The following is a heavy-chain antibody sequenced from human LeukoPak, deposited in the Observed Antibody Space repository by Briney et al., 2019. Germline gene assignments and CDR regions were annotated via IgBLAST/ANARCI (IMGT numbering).Heavy chain of an antibody. J-gene: IGHJ4*02. Sequence: ASVKVSCKASGYTFTGYYMRWVRQAPGQGPEWMGWINPNSGGTNYAQKFQGRVTMTRDTSISTAYMELSRLRSDDTAVYYCARAPIGQQLVHFDYWGQGTLVTVSS. V-gene: IGHV1-2*02. CDR3: ARAPIGQQLVHFDY. CDR2: INPNSGGT. D-gene: IGHD6-13*01. CDR1: GYTFTGYY.